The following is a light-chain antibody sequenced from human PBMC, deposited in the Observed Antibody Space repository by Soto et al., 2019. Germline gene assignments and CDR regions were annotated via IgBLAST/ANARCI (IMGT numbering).Light chain of an antibody. V-gene: IGLV2-11*01. J-gene: IGLJ1*01. Sequence: QYALTQPRSVSGSPGQSVTISCTGTSSDVGAYNYVSWYQQYPGKAPKLMIYDVSKRPSGVPDRCSGSKSGNTASLPISGLQAEDEAAYYCCSYAGTYTYVFGNGTTVTVL. CDR3: CSYAGTYTYV. CDR1: SSDVGAYNY. CDR2: DVS.